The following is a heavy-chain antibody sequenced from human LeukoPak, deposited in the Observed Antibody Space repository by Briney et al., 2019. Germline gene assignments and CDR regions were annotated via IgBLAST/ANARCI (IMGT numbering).Heavy chain of an antibody. J-gene: IGHJ4*02. CDR3: AGGYCSGGSCYYPFDY. V-gene: IGHV4-59*01. Sequence: SETLSLTCTVSGGSISSYYWSWIRQPPGKGLEWIGYIYYSGSTNYNPSLKSRVTISVDTSKNQFSLKLSSVTAADTAVYYCAGGYCSGGSCYYPFDYWGQGTLVTVSS. CDR1: GGSISSYY. D-gene: IGHD2-15*01. CDR2: IYYSGST.